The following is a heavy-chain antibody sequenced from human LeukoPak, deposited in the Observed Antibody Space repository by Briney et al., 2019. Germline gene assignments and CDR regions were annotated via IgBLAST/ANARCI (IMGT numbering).Heavy chain of an antibody. V-gene: IGHV4-39*07. CDR1: GGSISSSSYY. CDR3: ARDLDVDTAMVTS. D-gene: IGHD5-18*01. CDR2: IYYSGST. Sequence: PSETLSLTCTVSGGSISSSSYYWGWIRQPPGKGLEWIGSIYYSGSTYYNPSLKSRVTISVDTSKNQFSLKLSSVTAADTAVYYCARDLDVDTAMVTSWGQGTLVTVSS. J-gene: IGHJ5*02.